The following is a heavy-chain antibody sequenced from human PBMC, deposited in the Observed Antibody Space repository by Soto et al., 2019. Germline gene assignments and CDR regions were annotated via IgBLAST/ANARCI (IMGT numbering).Heavy chain of an antibody. V-gene: IGHV1-2*02. Sequence: QLHLVQSGAVVKKPGASVTVSCSASGYPVTAYYMHWVRQAPGRGLEWMGGINPATGAAKYTQTFQGRGTMTRDTSRSTVFMELSGLTSEDTAVFYCARGGGVGVAGSAAFDMWGQGTWVTVSS. CDR1: GYPVTAYY. J-gene: IGHJ3*02. CDR2: INPATGAA. D-gene: IGHD3-3*01. CDR3: ARGGGVGVAGSAAFDM.